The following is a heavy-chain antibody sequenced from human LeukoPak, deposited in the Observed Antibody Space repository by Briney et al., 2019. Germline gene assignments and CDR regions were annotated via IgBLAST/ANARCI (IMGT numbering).Heavy chain of an antibody. CDR3: ARLEGASPYYGMDV. CDR2: IYYSGST. V-gene: IGHV4-39*01. CDR1: GGSISSSSYY. D-gene: IGHD1-26*01. Sequence: SETLSLTCTVSGGSISSSSYYWGWLRQPPGKGLEWIGSIYYSGSTYYNPSLKSRVTISVDTSKNQFSLKLSSVTAADTAVYYCARLEGASPYYGMDVWGQGTTVTVSS. J-gene: IGHJ6*02.